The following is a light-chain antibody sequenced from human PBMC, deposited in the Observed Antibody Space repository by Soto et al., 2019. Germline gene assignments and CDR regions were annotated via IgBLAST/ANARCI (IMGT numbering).Light chain of an antibody. J-gene: IGKJ5*01. V-gene: IGKV3-15*01. Sequence: EIVKTQSPATLSVSPGEIATLSVMASESVSNNLAWYQQKPGQAPRLLFYGASTRATDIPDRFSGSGSGTDFTLTITRLEPEDFAMYYCQQYEISPPITFGQGTRLEIK. CDR1: ESVSNN. CDR3: QQYEISPPIT. CDR2: GAS.